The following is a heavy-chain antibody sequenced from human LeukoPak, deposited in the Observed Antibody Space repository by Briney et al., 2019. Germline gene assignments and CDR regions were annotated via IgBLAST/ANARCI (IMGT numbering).Heavy chain of an antibody. D-gene: IGHD3-3*01. CDR2: ISVGAEYI. CDR3: ASGPPFLKYFEY. J-gene: IGHJ4*02. V-gene: IGHV3-23*01. CDR1: GFTFSTYV. Sequence: PGGSLRLSWAASGFTFSTYVMNWFRQAPGKGLEWVSTISVGAEYIFYADSVKGRFTISRDDSNNALYLQMHSLRAEDTALYYCASGPPFLKYFEYWGQGTLVTVSS.